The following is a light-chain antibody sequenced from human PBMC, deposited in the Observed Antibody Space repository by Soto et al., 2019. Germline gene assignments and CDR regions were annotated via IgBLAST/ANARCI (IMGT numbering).Light chain of an antibody. J-gene: IGKJ4*01. CDR3: QQSYSTPT. V-gene: IGKV1-39*01. CDR2: AAS. CDR1: QSISIY. Sequence: DIQMTQSPSSLSASVGDRVTITCRTSQSISIYLNWYQQKPGKAPMLLIYAASSLQSGVPSRFGGSGSGTDVTLTISSLQPEDFATYYCQQSYSTPTFGGGTKVEIK.